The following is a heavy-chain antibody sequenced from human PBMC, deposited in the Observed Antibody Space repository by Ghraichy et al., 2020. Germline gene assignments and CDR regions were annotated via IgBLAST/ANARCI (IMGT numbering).Heavy chain of an antibody. CDR3: AREYSSSWYSLDF. CDR1: GFTFSSYS. J-gene: IGHJ4*02. V-gene: IGHV3-48*02. Sequence: SCAASGFTFSSYSMNWVRQAPGKGLEWLSYISSSSSTIYYADSVKGRFTISRDNAKKSLSLQLNSLRDEDTALYYCAREYSSSWYSLDFRGQGTLVTVSS. CDR2: ISSSSSTI. D-gene: IGHD6-13*01.